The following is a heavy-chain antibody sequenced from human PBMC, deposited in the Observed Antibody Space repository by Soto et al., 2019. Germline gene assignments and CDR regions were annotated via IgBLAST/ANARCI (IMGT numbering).Heavy chain of an antibody. D-gene: IGHD2-15*01. CDR1: GGTFSNYA. CDR2: IILPFGTA. CDR3: ARGPDSAGYFDY. V-gene: IGHV1-69*12. J-gene: IGHJ4*02. Sequence: QVRLVQSGAEVKKPGSSVKVSCKASGGTFSNYAISWVRQAPGQGLEWMGGIILPFGTANYAQKFQGRVTITADESMTTAYMELSGLRSEATAVYYCARGPDSAGYFDYWGKGTLVTVSS.